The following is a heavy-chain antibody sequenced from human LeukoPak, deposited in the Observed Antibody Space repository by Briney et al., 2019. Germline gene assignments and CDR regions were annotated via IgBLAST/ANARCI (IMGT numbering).Heavy chain of an antibody. CDR3: ARSLLGHTELQDYYYYGMDV. J-gene: IGHJ6*02. Sequence: PGGSLRLSCAASGFTFSSYGMHWVRQAPGKGLGWVAVIWYDGSNKYYADSVKGRFTISGDNSKNPLYLQMNSLRAEDTAVYYCARSLLGHTELQDYYYYGMDVWGQGTTVTVSS. D-gene: IGHD1-7*01. CDR1: GFTFSSYG. CDR2: IWYDGSNK. V-gene: IGHV3-33*01.